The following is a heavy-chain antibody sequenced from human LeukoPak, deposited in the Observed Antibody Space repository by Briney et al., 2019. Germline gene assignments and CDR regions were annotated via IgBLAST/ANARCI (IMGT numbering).Heavy chain of an antibody. V-gene: IGHV4-4*07. Sequence: SETLSLTCTVSGGSIRNYYWTWIRQPAGRGLEWIGRIYSSGDTNYNPSLRSRVTLSVDTSKNQFSLKLSSVTAADTAVYYCARELVEQLNWFDPWGQGTLATVSS. CDR1: GGSIRNYY. CDR3: ARELVEQLNWFDP. J-gene: IGHJ5*02. D-gene: IGHD1/OR15-1a*01. CDR2: IYSSGDT.